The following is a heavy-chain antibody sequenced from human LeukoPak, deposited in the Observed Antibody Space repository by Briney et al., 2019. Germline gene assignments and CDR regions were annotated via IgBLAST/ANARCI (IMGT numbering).Heavy chain of an antibody. V-gene: IGHV4-39*01. J-gene: IGHJ4*02. CDR3: ARHPTRLYYFDY. CDR1: GDSIFSSSYY. D-gene: IGHD5-12*01. CDR2: IYYSGAT. Sequence: PSETLSLTCTVSGDSIFSSSYYWGWIRQPPGKRLEWIGSIYYSGATYYTPSLKSRVTISVDMSKNQFSLKLSFVTAADTAVCYCARHPTRLYYFDYWGQGTLVTVSS.